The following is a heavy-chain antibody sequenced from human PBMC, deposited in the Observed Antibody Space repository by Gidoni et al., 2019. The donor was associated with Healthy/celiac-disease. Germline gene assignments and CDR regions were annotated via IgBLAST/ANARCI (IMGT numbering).Heavy chain of an antibody. CDR2: IKHSGST. D-gene: IGHD3-3*01. CDR3: ARVAIFGVVGFDY. V-gene: IGHV4-34*01. J-gene: IGHJ4*02. Sequence: QVQLQQWGAGLVKPSETLSLTCAVSGGSFSGYYGSWIRQAPGMGLEWIGEIKHSGSTNYNPSLKSRVNISVDTSKNQFSLKLSSVTAADTAVYYCARVAIFGVVGFDYWGQGTLVTVSS. CDR1: GGSFSGYY.